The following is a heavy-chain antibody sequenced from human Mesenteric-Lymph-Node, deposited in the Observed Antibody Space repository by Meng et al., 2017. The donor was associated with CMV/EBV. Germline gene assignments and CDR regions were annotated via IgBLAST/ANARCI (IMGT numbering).Heavy chain of an antibody. CDR3: ARVLGWFGELGYHHGMDV. V-gene: IGHV4-59*01. CDR1: SISKYY. Sequence: SISKYYWSWIRQPPGKGLEWIGYIYYTGSTNYNPSLKSRVTISVDTSNNQLSLRLSSVTAADTAVYYCARVLGWFGELGYHHGMDVWGPGTTVTVSS. D-gene: IGHD3-10*01. J-gene: IGHJ6*02. CDR2: IYYTGST.